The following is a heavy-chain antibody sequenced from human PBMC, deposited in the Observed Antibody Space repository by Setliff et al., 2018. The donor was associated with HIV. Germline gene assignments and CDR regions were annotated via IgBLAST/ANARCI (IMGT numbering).Heavy chain of an antibody. J-gene: IGHJ4*02. CDR1: GGSISSSSHY. D-gene: IGHD5-12*01. CDR3: ARDPPGSGFHLDY. Sequence: SETLSLTCTVSGGSISSSSHYWGWIRQSPGKGLEWIGSIYYSGSTYYNSSLKSRVTIFVDTSKNQLSLKLRSVTAADTAVYYCARDPPGSGFHLDYWGQGTPVTVSS. V-gene: IGHV4-39*02. CDR2: IYYSGST.